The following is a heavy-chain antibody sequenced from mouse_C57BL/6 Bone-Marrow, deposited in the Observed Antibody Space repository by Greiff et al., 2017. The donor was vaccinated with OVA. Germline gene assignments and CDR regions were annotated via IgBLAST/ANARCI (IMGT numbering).Heavy chain of an antibody. D-gene: IGHD1-1*01. Sequence: VQLQQSGTVLARPGASVTMSCKTSGYTFTSYWMPWVKQRPGQGLEWIGAIYPGNSDTSYNQKFKGKATLTAVTSASTAYIELSSLTTEDSAVYCGTSDDGSSCEGVYWGPGTTLTVSS. CDR1: GYTFTSYW. CDR2: IYPGNSDT. J-gene: IGHJ2*01. CDR3: TSDDGSSCEGVY. V-gene: IGHV1-5*01.